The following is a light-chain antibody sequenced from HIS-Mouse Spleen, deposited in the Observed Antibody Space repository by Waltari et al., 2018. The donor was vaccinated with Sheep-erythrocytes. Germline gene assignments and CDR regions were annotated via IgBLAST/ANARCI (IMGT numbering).Light chain of an antibody. V-gene: IGLV2-23*01. CDR3: CSYAGSSTPWV. CDR2: EGS. Sequence: QSALTQPPSASGSPGQSVTISCTGTSSDVGSYNLVSWYQQHPGKAPKRMIYEGSKRPSGVSNRFSGSKSGNTASLTISGLQAEDESDYYCCSYAGSSTPWVFGGGTKLTVL. CDR1: SSDVGSYNL. J-gene: IGLJ3*02.